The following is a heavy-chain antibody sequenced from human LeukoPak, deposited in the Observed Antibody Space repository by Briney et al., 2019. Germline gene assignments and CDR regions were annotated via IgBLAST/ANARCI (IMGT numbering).Heavy chain of an antibody. D-gene: IGHD6-13*01. CDR3: ARRLAGTEDY. CDR1: GGSISSSSYY. V-gene: IGHV4-39*01. J-gene: IGHJ4*02. Sequence: SETLSLTCTVSGGSISSSSYYWGWIRQPPGKGLEWIGSIYYSGSTYYNPSLKSRVTISVDTSKNQFSLKLGSVTAADTAVYYCARRLAGTEDYWGQGTLVTVSS. CDR2: IYYSGST.